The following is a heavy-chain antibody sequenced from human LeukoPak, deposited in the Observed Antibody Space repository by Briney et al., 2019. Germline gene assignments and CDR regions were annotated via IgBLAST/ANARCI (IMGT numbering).Heavy chain of an antibody. CDR3: ARLISGY. CDR1: GGSISSSSYY. Sequence: SETLSLTCTVSGGSISSSSYYWGWIRQPPGKGLEWIGSIYYSGSTYYNPSLKSRVTISVDTSKNQFSLKLSSVTAADTAVYYCARLISGYWGQGTLVTVSS. D-gene: IGHD2-15*01. J-gene: IGHJ4*02. V-gene: IGHV4-39*01. CDR2: IYYSGST.